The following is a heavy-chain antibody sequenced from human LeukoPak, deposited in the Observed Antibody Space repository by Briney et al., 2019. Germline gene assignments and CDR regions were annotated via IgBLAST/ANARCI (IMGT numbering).Heavy chain of an antibody. J-gene: IGHJ4*02. D-gene: IGHD4-17*01. V-gene: IGHV3-23*01. CDR3: AKDRRVIGFTIRYYFDY. Sequence: GGSLRLSCAASGFTFSSYAMSWVRQAPGKGLEWVSAISGSGGSTYYADSVKGRFTISRDNSKNTLYLQMNSLRAEGTAVYYCAKDRRVIGFTIRYYFDYWGQGTLVTVSS. CDR2: ISGSGGST. CDR1: GFTFSSYA.